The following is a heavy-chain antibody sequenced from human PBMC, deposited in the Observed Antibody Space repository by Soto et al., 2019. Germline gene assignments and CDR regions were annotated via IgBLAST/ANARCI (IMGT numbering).Heavy chain of an antibody. CDR2: IYTSGST. V-gene: IGHV4-4*07. J-gene: IGHJ5*02. CDR3: AREGYYGSGSYYSWFDP. CDR1: GGSISSYY. D-gene: IGHD3-10*01. Sequence: QVQLQESGPGLVKPSETLSLTCTVSGGSISSYYWSWIRQPAGKVLEWIGRIYTSGSTNYNPSLKSRVTMSVDTSKNQFSLKLSSVTAADTAVYYCAREGYYGSGSYYSWFDPWGQGTLVTVSS.